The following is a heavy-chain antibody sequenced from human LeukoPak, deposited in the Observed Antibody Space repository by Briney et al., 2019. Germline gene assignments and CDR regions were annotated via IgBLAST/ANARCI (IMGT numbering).Heavy chain of an antibody. CDR2: TYYRSKWSF. J-gene: IGHJ4*02. D-gene: IGHD6-6*01. V-gene: IGHV6-1*01. CDR3: ARGKYTSFDN. CDR1: GDSIFTNNVA. Sequence: SQTLPLTCAISGDSIFTNNVAWNWIRQSPSRGLEWLGRTYYRSKWSFDYAVSVKSRITINADTSKNQFSLQLSSVTPEDTAVYYCARGKYTSFDNWGKVTLVTVSS.